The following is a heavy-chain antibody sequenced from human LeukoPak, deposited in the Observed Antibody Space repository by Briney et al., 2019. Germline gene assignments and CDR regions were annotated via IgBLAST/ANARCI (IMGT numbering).Heavy chain of an antibody. CDR2: INPNSGGT. V-gene: IGHV1-2*06. J-gene: IGHJ4*02. CDR1: GYTFTGYY. D-gene: IGHD4-17*01. Sequence: ASVKVSCKASGYTFTGYYMHWVRQAPGQGLEWMGRINPNSGGTNYAQKFQGRVTMTRDTSISTAYMGLSRLRFDDTAVYYCASGDYGDPPLNYWGQGTLVTVSS. CDR3: ASGDYGDPPLNY.